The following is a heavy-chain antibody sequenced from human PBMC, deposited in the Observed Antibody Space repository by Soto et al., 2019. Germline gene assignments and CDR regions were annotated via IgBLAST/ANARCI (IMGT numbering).Heavy chain of an antibody. D-gene: IGHD1-1*01. CDR1: GFTFSSYG. Sequence: QVQLVESGGGVVQPGRSLRLSCAASGFTFSSYGMHWVRRAPGKGLEWVAVISYDGINKYYADSVKGRFTIYRDNSKNTLDLQMNSLRAEDTAVYYCATSVYNWNAGFFDYWGQGTLVTVSS. J-gene: IGHJ4*02. CDR3: ATSVYNWNAGFFDY. V-gene: IGHV3-30*03. CDR2: ISYDGINK.